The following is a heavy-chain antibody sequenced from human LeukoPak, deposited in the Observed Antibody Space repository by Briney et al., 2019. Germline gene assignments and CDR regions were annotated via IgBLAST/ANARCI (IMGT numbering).Heavy chain of an antibody. J-gene: IGHJ4*02. V-gene: IGHV3-30*18. D-gene: IGHD1-26*01. CDR3: AKYSGSYGGFSPLDY. CDR1: GFTFSNYA. Sequence: GGSLRLSCAASGFTFSNYAMHWVRQSPGRGLEWMAVISGDGTNQYYVDSVKGRFTISRDNSKNTLYLQMNSLRAEDTAVYYCAKYSGSYGGFSPLDYWGQGTLVTVSS. CDR2: ISGDGTNQ.